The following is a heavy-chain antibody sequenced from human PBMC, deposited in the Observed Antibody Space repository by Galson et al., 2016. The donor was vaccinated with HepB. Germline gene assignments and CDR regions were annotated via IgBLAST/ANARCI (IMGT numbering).Heavy chain of an antibody. CDR2: IYYRGST. CDR1: GDYITSYY. D-gene: IGHD2-2*01. CDR3: ARRTSSWYYFDY. V-gene: IGHV4-59*08. Sequence: ATLSLTCTVSGDYITSYYWSWIRQPPGKGLEWIGYIYYRGSTNYNPSLKSRVTISVDTSKNPFSLKLSSVTAADTAVYYCARRTSSWYYFDYWGQGTLVTVSS. J-gene: IGHJ4*02.